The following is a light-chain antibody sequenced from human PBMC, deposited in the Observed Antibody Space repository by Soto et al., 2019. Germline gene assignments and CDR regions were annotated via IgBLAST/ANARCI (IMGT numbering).Light chain of an antibody. CDR3: QQSYISPYT. V-gene: IGKV1-39*01. CDR2: AAS. Sequence: DIQMTQSPSSLSVSVGDRVTITCRASESIANYLNWYQQKPGKAPNILIYAASDLQSGVPSRFSGSGSGTDFTLTISSLQTEDFATYFCQQSYISPYTFGQGTKLDI. J-gene: IGKJ2*01. CDR1: ESIANY.